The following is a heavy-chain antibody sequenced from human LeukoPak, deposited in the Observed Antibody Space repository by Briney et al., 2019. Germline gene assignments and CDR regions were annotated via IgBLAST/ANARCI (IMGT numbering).Heavy chain of an antibody. CDR2: FDPEDGET. V-gene: IGHV1-24*01. CDR3: ATVPQWELRADVVEDY. CDR1: GYTLTELS. D-gene: IGHD1-26*01. Sequence: ASVKVSCKVSGYTLTELSMHWVRQAPGKGLEWMGGFDPEDGETIYAQKFQGRVTMTEDTSTDTAYMELSSLRSEDTAVYYCATVPQWELRADVVEDYWGQGTLVTVPS. J-gene: IGHJ4*02.